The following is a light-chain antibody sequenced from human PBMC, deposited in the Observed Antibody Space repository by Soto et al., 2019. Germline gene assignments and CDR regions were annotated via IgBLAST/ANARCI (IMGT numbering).Light chain of an antibody. CDR2: DAS. CDR3: QQRSNWPPIT. V-gene: IGKV3-11*01. CDR1: QSVGSS. J-gene: IGKJ5*01. Sequence: EIVLTQSPATLSLSPGEIATLSCRASQSVGSSLAWYQEKPGQAPRLLIYDASSRATGIPARFSGGGSGTDFTLTISSLEPEDFAIYYCQQRSNWPPITFGQGTRLDIK.